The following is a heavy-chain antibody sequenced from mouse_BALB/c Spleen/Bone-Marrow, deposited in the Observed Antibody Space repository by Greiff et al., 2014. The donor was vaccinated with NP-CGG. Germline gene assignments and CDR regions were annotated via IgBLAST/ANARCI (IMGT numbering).Heavy chain of an antibody. J-gene: IGHJ2*01. V-gene: IGHV1S34*01. Sequence: LVKTGASVKISCKASGYSFTGYYMHWVKQSLGKSLEWIGYISCYKGATSYNQKFKGKATFTMDTSSSTAYIRFNSLTSEDSAVYYCARSDFDYWGQGTTLTVSS. CDR2: ISCYKGAT. CDR1: GYSFTGYY. CDR3: ARSDFDY.